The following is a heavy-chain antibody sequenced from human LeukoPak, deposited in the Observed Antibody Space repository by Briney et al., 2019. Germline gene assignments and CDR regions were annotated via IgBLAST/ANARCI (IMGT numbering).Heavy chain of an antibody. D-gene: IGHD5-24*01. CDR1: GFTFSSYA. V-gene: IGHV3-23*01. Sequence: GGSLRLSCAASGFTFSSYAMSWVRQAPGKGLEWVSATSGSGGSTYYADSVKGRFTISRDNSKNPLYLQMNSLRAEDTAVYYCAKGRDGYNRFHDYWGQGTLVTVSS. CDR3: AKGRDGYNRFHDY. CDR2: TSGSGGST. J-gene: IGHJ4*02.